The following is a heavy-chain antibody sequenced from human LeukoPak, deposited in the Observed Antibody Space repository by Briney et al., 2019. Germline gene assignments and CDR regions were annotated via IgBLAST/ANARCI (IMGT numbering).Heavy chain of an antibody. J-gene: IGHJ4*02. Sequence: AGGSLRLSCAASGFTFSSYAMSWVRQAPGKGLEWVSAISGSGGSTYYADSVKGRLTISRDNSKNTLYLQMNSLRAEDTAVYYCAKDWYYDFWSGYSYFDYWGQGTLVTVSS. D-gene: IGHD3-3*01. CDR2: ISGSGGST. CDR1: GFTFSSYA. CDR3: AKDWYYDFWSGYSYFDY. V-gene: IGHV3-23*01.